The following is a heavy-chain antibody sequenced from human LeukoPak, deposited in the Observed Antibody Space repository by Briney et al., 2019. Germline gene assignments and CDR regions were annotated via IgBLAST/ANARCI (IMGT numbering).Heavy chain of an antibody. J-gene: IGHJ4*02. V-gene: IGHV4-38-2*02. CDR1: GYSISSGHY. D-gene: IGHD6-19*01. Sequence: SETLSLTCSVSGYSISSGHYWGWIRQPPGKGLEWIGTIYHNGVTYYNPSLRGRVTISVDTSKNQFSLKLSSVTAADTAVYYCAREVGSGWTYYFDYWGQGTLVTVSS. CDR2: IYHNGVT. CDR3: AREVGSGWTYYFDY.